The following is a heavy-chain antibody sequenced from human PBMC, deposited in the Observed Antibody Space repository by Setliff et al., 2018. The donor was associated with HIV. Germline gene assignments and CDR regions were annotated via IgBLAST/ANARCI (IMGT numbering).Heavy chain of an antibody. CDR3: ARDPGYKSTWYGVFDI. D-gene: IGHD6-13*01. V-gene: IGHV1-2*02. Sequence: ASVKVSCKASGYIFTDYYIHWVRQAPGQGLEWMGWINPNGGYTNYAQKFLGRVTMTQDTSFSTTYMELSRLRSDDTAVYYCARDPGYKSTWYGVFDIWGQGTMVTVS. CDR2: INPNGGYT. J-gene: IGHJ3*02. CDR1: GYIFTDYY.